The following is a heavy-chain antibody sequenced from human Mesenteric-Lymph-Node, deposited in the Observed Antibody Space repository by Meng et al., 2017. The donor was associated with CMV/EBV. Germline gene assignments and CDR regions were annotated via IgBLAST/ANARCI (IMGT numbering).Heavy chain of an antibody. CDR1: GFTFSSYG. D-gene: IGHD2-2*01. Sequence: GESLKTSCAAPGFTFSSYGMHWVRQAPGKGLEWVSFIRYDGSNKYYADSVKGRFTISRDNSKNTLYLQMNSLRAEDTAMYYYAKAAQRGYQLLWYFDYWGQGTLVTVSS. J-gene: IGHJ4*02. V-gene: IGHV3-30*02. CDR2: IRYDGSNK. CDR3: AKAAQRGYQLLWYFDY.